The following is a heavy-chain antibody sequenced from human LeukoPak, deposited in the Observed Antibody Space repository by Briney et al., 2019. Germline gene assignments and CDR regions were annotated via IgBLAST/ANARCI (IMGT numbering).Heavy chain of an antibody. J-gene: IGHJ3*02. CDR2: IASDGSHT. CDR1: AFTFSNYF. Sequence: GRTLRLSCAVSAFTFSNYFMHWVRQAPGKGLEWVAVIASDGSHTFYVESVKGRFTISRDNSKKTLYLQMNSLRAEDTAVYFCARERQDTIVHSGAFDIWGQGTMVTVSS. CDR3: ARERQDTIVHSGAFDI. V-gene: IGHV3-30-3*01. D-gene: IGHD3-10*01.